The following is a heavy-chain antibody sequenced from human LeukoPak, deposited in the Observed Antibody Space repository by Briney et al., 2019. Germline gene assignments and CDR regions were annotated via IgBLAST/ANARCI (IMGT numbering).Heavy chain of an antibody. CDR3: ARDRRNSPYYYYMDV. Sequence: GRSLRLSCAASGSTFSSYGMHWVRQAPGKGLEWVAVIWYDGSNKYYADSVKGRFTISRDNSKNTLYLQMNSLRAEDTAVYYCARDRRNSPYYYYMDVWGKGTTVTVSS. J-gene: IGHJ6*03. D-gene: IGHD2/OR15-2a*01. V-gene: IGHV3-33*01. CDR1: GSTFSSYG. CDR2: IWYDGSNK.